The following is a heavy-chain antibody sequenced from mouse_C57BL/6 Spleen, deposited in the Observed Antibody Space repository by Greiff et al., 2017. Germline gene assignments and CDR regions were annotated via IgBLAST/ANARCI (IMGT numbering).Heavy chain of an antibody. D-gene: IGHD1-1*01. V-gene: IGHV1-4*01. CDR2: INPSSSYT. CDR1: GYTFTSYT. J-gene: IGHJ4*01. Sequence: QVQLQQSGAELARPGASVKMSCKASGYTFTSYTMHWVKQRPGQGLEWIGYINPSSSYTKYNQKFKDKATLTADKSSSTAYMQLSSLTSEDSAVYYCARLVISYAMDDWGKGTSVTVSS. CDR3: ARLVISYAMDD.